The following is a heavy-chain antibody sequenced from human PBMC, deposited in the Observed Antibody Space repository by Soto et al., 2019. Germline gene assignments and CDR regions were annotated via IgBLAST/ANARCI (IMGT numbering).Heavy chain of an antibody. D-gene: IGHD3-3*01. CDR2: IWYDGSNK. CDR3: AREGDFWTGYYTTY. CDR1: GFTFSSYG. V-gene: IGHV3-33*01. J-gene: IGHJ4*02. Sequence: GGSLRLSCAASGFTFSSYGMHWVRQAPGKGLEWVAVIWYDGSNKYYADSVKGRFTISRDNSKNTLYLQMNSLRAEDTAVYYCAREGDFWTGYYTTYWGQGTLVTVSS.